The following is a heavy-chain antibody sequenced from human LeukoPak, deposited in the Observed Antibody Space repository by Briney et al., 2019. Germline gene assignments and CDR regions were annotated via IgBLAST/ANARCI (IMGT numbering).Heavy chain of an antibody. D-gene: IGHD6-19*01. Sequence: ASVKVSCKASGYTFTSYDINWVRQATGQGLEWMGWMNPNSGNTGYAQKFQGRVTMTRDKSISTAYMELSSLRSEDPAVYYCARVSDISVAGNFDYWGQGTLVTVSS. CDR2: MNPNSGNT. CDR3: ARVSDISVAGNFDY. V-gene: IGHV1-8*01. CDR1: GYTFTSYD. J-gene: IGHJ4*02.